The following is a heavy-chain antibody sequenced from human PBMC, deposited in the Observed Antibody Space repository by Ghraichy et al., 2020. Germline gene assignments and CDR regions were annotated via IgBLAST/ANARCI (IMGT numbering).Heavy chain of an antibody. CDR1: GFSLSTSGVG. CDR2: IYWDDDK. J-gene: IGHJ4*02. CDR3: ARNEYYDSSGPNFDY. V-gene: IGHV2-5*02. D-gene: IGHD3-22*01. Sequence: SGPTLVKPTQTLTLTCTFSGFSLSTSGVGVGWIRQPPGKALEWLALIYWDDDKRYSPSLKSRLTITKDTSKNQVVLTMTNMDPVDTATYYCARNEYYDSSGPNFDYWGQGTLVTVSS.